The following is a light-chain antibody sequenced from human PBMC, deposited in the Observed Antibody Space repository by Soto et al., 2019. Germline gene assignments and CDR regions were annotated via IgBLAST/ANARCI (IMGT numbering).Light chain of an antibody. CDR2: AAY. CDR3: QHTTDFT. Sequence: DIQMTQSPSSLSTSVGDRVTITCRASQYINNYLNWYQQKPGKAPKLLIFAAYNLQSGVPSRFSGSGSGTDFTLTITGLQPDDLGTYYCQHTTDFTFGQGTKVEIK. J-gene: IGKJ2*01. CDR1: QYINNY. V-gene: IGKV1-39*01.